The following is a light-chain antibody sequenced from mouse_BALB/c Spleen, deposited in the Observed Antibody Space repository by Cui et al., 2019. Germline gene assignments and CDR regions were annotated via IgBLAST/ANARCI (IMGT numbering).Light chain of an antibody. J-gene: IGKJ1*01. CDR2: SAS. V-gene: IGKV6-15*01. CDR3: QQYNKYSSWT. CDR1: QNVGSN. Sequence: DIVMTQSQKFMSTSVGDRVSVTCKASQNVGSNVIWYQQKPGQSPKALIYSASYRYSGVPDRFTGSGSGTDFTLTISNVQSEDLAEYFCQQYNKYSSWTFGGGTKLEVK.